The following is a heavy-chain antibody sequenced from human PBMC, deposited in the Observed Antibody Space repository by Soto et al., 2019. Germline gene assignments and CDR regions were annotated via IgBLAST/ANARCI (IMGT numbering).Heavy chain of an antibody. D-gene: IGHD2-21*01. CDR3: ATPYCGPIRDAFDI. CDR1: GYSFTSYW. J-gene: IGHJ3*02. V-gene: IGHV5-10-1*01. CDR2: IDPSDSYT. Sequence: GESLKISCKGSGYSFTSYWISWVRQMPGKGLEWMGRIDPSDSYTNYSPSFQGHVTISADKSISTAYLQWSSLKASDTAMYYCATPYCGPIRDAFDIWGQGTMVTVSS.